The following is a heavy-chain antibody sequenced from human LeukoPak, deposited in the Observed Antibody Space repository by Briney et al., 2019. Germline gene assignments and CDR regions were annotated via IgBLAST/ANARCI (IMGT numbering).Heavy chain of an antibody. Sequence: SETLSLTCTVSGGSINNYYWSWIRQPPGKGLEWIGYIYYSGGDMNYNPSLKSRLTISVDTSKNQFSLMLTSMTAADTAVYYCARQPAATAAFDIWAQGTMVTVSS. CDR1: GGSINNYY. D-gene: IGHD6-13*01. CDR3: ARQPAATAAFDI. V-gene: IGHV4-59*08. CDR2: IYYSGGDM. J-gene: IGHJ3*02.